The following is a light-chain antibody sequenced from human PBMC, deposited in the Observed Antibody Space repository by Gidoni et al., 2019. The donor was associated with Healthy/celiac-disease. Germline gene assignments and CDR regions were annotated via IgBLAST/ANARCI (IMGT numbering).Light chain of an antibody. Sequence: EIVLTQSPATLSLSPGERATLSCRASQSVSSYLAWYQQKPGQAPRLLIYDASNRATGIPARFSGSGSGTDLTLTISSLGPEDFAVYHCQQRSNWPGTFGQGTKVEIK. CDR3: QQRSNWPGT. CDR1: QSVSSY. CDR2: DAS. V-gene: IGKV3-11*01. J-gene: IGKJ1*01.